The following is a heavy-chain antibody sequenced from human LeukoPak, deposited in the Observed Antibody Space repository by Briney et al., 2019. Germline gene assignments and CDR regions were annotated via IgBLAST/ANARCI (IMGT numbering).Heavy chain of an antibody. Sequence: SETLSLTCAVYGGSFSGYYWSWIRQPPGKGLEWIGEINHSGSTNYNPSLKSRVTISVDTSKNQFSLKLSSVTAADTAVYYCARESYDYVWGGYRLNTPFDYWGQGTLVTVSS. CDR2: INHSGST. D-gene: IGHD3-16*02. J-gene: IGHJ4*02. CDR3: ARESYDYVWGGYRLNTPFDY. V-gene: IGHV4-34*01. CDR1: GGSFSGYY.